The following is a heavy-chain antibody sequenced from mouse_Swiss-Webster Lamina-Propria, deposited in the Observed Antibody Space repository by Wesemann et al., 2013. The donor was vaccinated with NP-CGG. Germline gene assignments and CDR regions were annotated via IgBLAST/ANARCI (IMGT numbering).Heavy chain of an antibody. Sequence: GNGDIKYNEKFKGKATLTADKSSSTAYMQLNSLTSEDSAVYYCARNSISPYDGSPYYYAMDYWGQGTSVTVSS. CDR3: ARNSISPYDGSPYYYAMDY. V-gene: IGHV1S53*01. J-gene: IGHJ4*01. D-gene: IGHD2-10*01. CDR2: GNGDI.